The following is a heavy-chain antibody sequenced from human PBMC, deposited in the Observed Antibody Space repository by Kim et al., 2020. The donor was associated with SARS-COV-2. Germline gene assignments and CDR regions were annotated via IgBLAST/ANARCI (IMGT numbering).Heavy chain of an antibody. D-gene: IGHD3-3*01. J-gene: IGHJ5*01. CDR1: GFTFSSYA. CDR2: ISYDGSNK. CDR3: ARGTTYYEFWSGYYGGF. Sequence: GGSLRLSCAASGFTFSSYAMHWVRQAPGKGLEWVAVISYDGSNKYYADSVKGRFTISRDNSKNTLYLQMNSLRAEDTAVYYCARGTTYYEFWSGYYGGF. V-gene: IGHV3-30*04.